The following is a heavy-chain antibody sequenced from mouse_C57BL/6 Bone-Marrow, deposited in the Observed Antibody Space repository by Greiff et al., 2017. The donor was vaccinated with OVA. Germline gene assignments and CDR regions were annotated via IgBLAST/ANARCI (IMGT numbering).Heavy chain of an antibody. D-gene: IGHD5-1*01. J-gene: IGHJ4*01. CDR2: IWGDGST. Sequence: VKVVESGPGLVAPSQSLSITCTVSGFSLTSYGVSWVRQPPGKGLEWLGVIWGDGSTNYHSALITRLSISKDNSKSQVVLKLNSLQTDDTATYYCAKEGSDLRMDYWGQGTSVTVSS. CDR1: GFSLTSYG. CDR3: AKEGSDLRMDY. V-gene: IGHV2-3*01.